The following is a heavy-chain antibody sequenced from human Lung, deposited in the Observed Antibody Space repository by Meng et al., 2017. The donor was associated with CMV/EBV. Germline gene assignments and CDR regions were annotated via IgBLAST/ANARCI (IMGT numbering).Heavy chain of an antibody. V-gene: IGHV3-7*04. CDR1: GFSSIRYW. Sequence: GHMVGAWVDLVQPGESLSLSCADSGFSSIRYWMNWYRQAPGKGLEWVANTNEDGSKKYYVDSVKGRFTISRDNAKNSLYLQMNSLRVEDTAIYYCGGVGIGYWGQGTLVTVSS. CDR2: TNEDGSKK. D-gene: IGHD3-10*01. J-gene: IGHJ4*02. CDR3: GGVGIGY.